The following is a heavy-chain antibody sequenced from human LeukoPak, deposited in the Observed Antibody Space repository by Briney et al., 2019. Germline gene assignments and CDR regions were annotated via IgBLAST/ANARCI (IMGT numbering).Heavy chain of an antibody. CDR3: ARDKHYYDSSGYKNEYNFDY. J-gene: IGHJ4*02. Sequence: GASVKVSCKASGYTFTGYYMHWVRQAPGQGLEWMGWINPNSGGTNYAQKFQGGVTMTRDTSISTAYMELSRLRSDDTAVYYCARDKHYYDSSGYKNEYNFDYWGQGTLVTVSS. D-gene: IGHD3-22*01. V-gene: IGHV1-2*02. CDR2: INPNSGGT. CDR1: GYTFTGYY.